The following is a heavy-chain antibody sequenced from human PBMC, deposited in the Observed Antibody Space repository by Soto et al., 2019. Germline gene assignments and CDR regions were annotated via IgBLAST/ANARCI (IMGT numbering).Heavy chain of an antibody. CDR2: IYYSGST. V-gene: IGHV4-30-4*01. CDR1: GGSISSGDYY. CDR3: ARDQGYVYFDY. D-gene: IGHD5-12*01. J-gene: IGHJ4*02. Sequence: PSETLSLTCTVSGGSISSGDYYWSWIRQPPGKGLEWIGYIYYSGSTYYNPSLKSRVTISVDTSKNQFSLKLSSVTAADTAVYYCARDQGYVYFDYWGQGTLVTVSS.